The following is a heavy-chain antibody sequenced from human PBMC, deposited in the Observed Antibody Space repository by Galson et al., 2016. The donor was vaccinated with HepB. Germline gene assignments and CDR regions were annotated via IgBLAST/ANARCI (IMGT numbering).Heavy chain of an antibody. V-gene: IGHV3-30*18. D-gene: IGHD3-10*01. CDR2: ISYDGSNK. Sequence: SLRLSCAASGFTFSSYGMHWVRQAPGKGLEWVAVISYDGSNKYYADSVKGRFTISRDNSKNTLHLQMNSLRAEDTAVYYCAKDRSYGYFGSGGMDVWGQGTTVTVSS. J-gene: IGHJ6*02. CDR3: AKDRSYGYFGSGGMDV. CDR1: GFTFSSYG.